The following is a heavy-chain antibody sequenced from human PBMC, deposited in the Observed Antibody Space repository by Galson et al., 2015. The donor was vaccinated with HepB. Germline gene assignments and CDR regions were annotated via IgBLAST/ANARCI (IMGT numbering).Heavy chain of an antibody. CDR1: GFTFSSYA. J-gene: IGHJ4*02. Sequence: SLRLSCAASGFTFSSYAMHWVRQAPGKGLEGVAVISYDGSNKYYADSVKGRFTISRDNSKNTLYLQMNSLRAEDTAVYYCARDREQWLVLGLDYWGQGTLVTVSS. CDR3: ARDREQWLVLGLDY. D-gene: IGHD6-19*01. CDR2: ISYDGSNK. V-gene: IGHV3-30-3*01.